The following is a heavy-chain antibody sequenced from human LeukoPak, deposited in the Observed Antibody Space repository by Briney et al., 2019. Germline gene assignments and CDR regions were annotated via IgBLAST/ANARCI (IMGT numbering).Heavy chain of an antibody. CDR2: IYYSGST. V-gene: IGHV4-59*12. CDR3: ARSIVGATSWFDP. Sequence: PSETPSLTCTVSGGSISSYYWSWIRQPPGKGLEWIGYIYYSGSTNYNPSLKSRVTISVDTSKNQFSLKLSSVAAADTAVYYCARSIVGATSWFDPWGQGTLVTVSS. D-gene: IGHD1-26*01. CDR1: GGSISSYY. J-gene: IGHJ5*02.